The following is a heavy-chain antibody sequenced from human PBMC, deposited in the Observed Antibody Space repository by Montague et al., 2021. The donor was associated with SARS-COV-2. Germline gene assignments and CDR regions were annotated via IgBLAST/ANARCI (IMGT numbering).Heavy chain of an antibody. J-gene: IGHJ6*02. CDR3: ARVLLSGMDV. D-gene: IGHD2-15*01. CDR1: GFTFSSYA. V-gene: IGHV3-30-3*01. CDR2: ISYDGSNK. Sequence: SLRLACAASGFTFSSYAMHWVRQAPGKGLEWVAVISYDGSNKYYADSVKGRFTISRDNSKNTLYLQMNSLRVEDTAVYYCARVLLSGMDVWGQGTTVTVSS.